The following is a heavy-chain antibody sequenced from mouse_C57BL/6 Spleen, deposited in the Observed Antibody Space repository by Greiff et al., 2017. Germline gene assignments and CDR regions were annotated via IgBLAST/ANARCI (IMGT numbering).Heavy chain of an antibody. CDR1: GYTFTSYT. J-gene: IGHJ3*01. CDR3: ARQGDDSWFAY. Sequence: VQLQQSGAELARPGASVKMSCKASGYTFTSYTMHWVKQRPGQGLEWIGYINPSSGYTKSNQKVKDKATLTADKSSSTAYMQLSSLTSADAAVYYCARQGDDSWFAYWGQGTLVTVSA. D-gene: IGHD3-3*01. V-gene: IGHV1-4*01. CDR2: INPSSGYT.